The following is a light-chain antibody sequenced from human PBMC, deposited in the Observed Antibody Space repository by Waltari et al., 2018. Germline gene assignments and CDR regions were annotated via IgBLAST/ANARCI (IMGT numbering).Light chain of an antibody. CDR1: GSNIGAGQD. Sequence: QSVLTQPPSVSGAPGQRVTISCTGSGSNIGAGQDGHWYQQLPRAAPKLLIYGSTSRPLGVPARFFGSTSGTSASLAITGLQAEDEADYYCQSYDTSLSVVFGGGTKLTVL. CDR2: GST. J-gene: IGLJ3*02. V-gene: IGLV1-40*01. CDR3: QSYDTSLSVV.